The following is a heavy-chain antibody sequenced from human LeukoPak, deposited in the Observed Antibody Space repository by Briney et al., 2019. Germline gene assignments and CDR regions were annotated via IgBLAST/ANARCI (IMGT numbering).Heavy chain of an antibody. J-gene: IGHJ4*02. D-gene: IGHD4-17*01. CDR2: INPNSGGT. CDR1: GYTFTIYA. Sequence: ASVKVSCKASGYTFTIYAMNWVRQAPGQGVEWMGWINPNSGGTNYAQKFQGRVTMTRDTSISTAYMELSRLRSDDTAVYYCARAFGYGDYIYWGQGTLVTVSS. V-gene: IGHV1-2*02. CDR3: ARAFGYGDYIY.